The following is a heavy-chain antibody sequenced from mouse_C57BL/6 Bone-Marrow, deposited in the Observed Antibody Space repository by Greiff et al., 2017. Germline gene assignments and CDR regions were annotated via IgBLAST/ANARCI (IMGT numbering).Heavy chain of an antibody. J-gene: IGHJ4*01. V-gene: IGHV2-2*01. CDR3: ARNGAYYYGSGYYYAMDY. CDR2: IWSGGST. Sequence: QVQLQQSGPGLVQPSQSLSITCTVSGFSLTSYGVHWVRQSPGKGLEWLGVIWSGGSTDYNAAFISRLSISKDNSKSQVFFKMNSLQADDTAIYYCARNGAYYYGSGYYYAMDYWGQGTSVTVSS. CDR1: GFSLTSYG. D-gene: IGHD1-1*01.